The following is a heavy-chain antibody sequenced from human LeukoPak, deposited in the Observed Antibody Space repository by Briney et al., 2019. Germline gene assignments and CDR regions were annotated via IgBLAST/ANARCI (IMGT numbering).Heavy chain of an antibody. V-gene: IGHV4-59*01. CDR1: GGSISSYY. J-gene: IGHJ6*03. CDR2: IYYSGST. D-gene: IGHD6-13*01. CDR3: ARYSSSWYGYYYYYMDV. Sequence: SETLSLTCTVSGGSISSYYWSWIRQPPGKGLEWIGYIYYSGSTNYNPSLTSRVTISVDTSKNQFSLKLSSVTAADTAVYYCARYSSSWYGYYYYYMDVSGKGTTVTVSS.